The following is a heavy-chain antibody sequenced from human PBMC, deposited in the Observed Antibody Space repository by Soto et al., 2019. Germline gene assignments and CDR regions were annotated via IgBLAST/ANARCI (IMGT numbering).Heavy chain of an antibody. CDR1: RYTFTSYY. CDR3: ARRYCRSTSCDATEEGWFDP. J-gene: IGHJ5*02. V-gene: IGHV1-46*01. D-gene: IGHD2-2*01. CDR2: INPSGGST. Sequence: QVQLVQSGAEVKKPGASVKVACKASRYTFTSYYMHWVRQAPGQGLEGMVIINPSGGSTSYAQKSQGRVTMTRATSTITVYMELLSLRSEYPAVYYCARRYCRSTSCDATEEGWFDPWGHGILV.